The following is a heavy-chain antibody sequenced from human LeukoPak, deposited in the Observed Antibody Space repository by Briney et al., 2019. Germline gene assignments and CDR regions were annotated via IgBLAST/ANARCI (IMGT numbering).Heavy chain of an antibody. J-gene: IGHJ1*01. CDR3: ARASYDYVWGSYRYPEYFQH. V-gene: IGHV3-64*01. CDR1: GFTFSSYA. CDR2: ISSNGGST. Sequence: GGSLRLSCAASGFTFSSYAVHWVRQAPGKGLEYVSAISSNGGSTYYANSVKGRFTISRDNSKNTLYLQMGSLGAEDMAVYYCARASYDYVWGSYRYPEYFQHWGQGTLVTVSS. D-gene: IGHD3-16*02.